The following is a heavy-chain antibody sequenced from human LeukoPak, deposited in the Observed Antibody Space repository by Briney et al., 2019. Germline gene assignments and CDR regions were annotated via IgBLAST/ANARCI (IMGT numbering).Heavy chain of an antibody. CDR1: GFIFSSYA. V-gene: IGHV3-23*01. D-gene: IGHD5/OR15-5a*01. CDR3: AKARGSSVYEQFDY. Sequence: GGSLRLSCAASGFIFSSYAMSWVRQAPGKGLQWVSTISTSGRATYYADSVEGRFTISRDNSKNTLYLQMNSLRADDTAVYYCAKARGSSVYEQFDYWGQGTQVTVSP. J-gene: IGHJ4*02. CDR2: ISTSGRAT.